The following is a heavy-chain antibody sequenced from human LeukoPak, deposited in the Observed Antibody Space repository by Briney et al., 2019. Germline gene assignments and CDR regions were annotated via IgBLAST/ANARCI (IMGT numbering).Heavy chain of an antibody. CDR2: IIPILGIA. D-gene: IGHD3-22*01. Sequence: ASVKVSCTASGGTFSIYAISWVRDAPGQGLVWMGSIIPILGIANYAQKFQGRVTITADKSTSTAYMELSSLRSEDTAVYYCARVYYDSSGYDYWGQGTLVTVSS. J-gene: IGHJ4*02. CDR1: GGTFSIYA. V-gene: IGHV1-69*04. CDR3: ARVYYDSSGYDY.